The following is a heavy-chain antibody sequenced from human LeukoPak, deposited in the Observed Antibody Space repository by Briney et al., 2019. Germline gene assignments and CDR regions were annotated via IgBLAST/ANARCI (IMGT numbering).Heavy chain of an antibody. CDR1: GFTFSSYG. D-gene: IGHD5-12*01. Sequence: PGGSLRLSCAASGFTFSSYGIHWVRLAPGKGLEWVAVISDGGTRKYYADSVQGRFTISRDNSRNTLYLQMNSLRAEDMAVYYCAREFSGYAFDIWGQGTMVTVSS. V-gene: IGHV3-30*03. CDR3: AREFSGYAFDI. J-gene: IGHJ3*02. CDR2: ISDGGTRK.